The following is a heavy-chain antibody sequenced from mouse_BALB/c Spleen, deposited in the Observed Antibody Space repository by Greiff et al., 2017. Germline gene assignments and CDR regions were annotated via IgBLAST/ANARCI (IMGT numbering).Heavy chain of an antibody. CDR1: GFNIKDTY. Sequence: VQLQQSGAELVKPGASVKLSCTASGFNIKDTYMHWVKQRPEQGLEWIGRIDPANGNTKYDPKFQGKATITADTSSNTAYPQLSSLTSEDTAVYYCARSGGYYFYAMDYWGQGTSVTVSS. D-gene: IGHD2-3*01. J-gene: IGHJ4*01. CDR2: IDPANGNT. V-gene: IGHV14-3*02. CDR3: ARSGGYYFYAMDY.